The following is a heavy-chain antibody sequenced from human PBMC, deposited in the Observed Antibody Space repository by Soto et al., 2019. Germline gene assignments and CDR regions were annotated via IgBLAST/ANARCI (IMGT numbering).Heavy chain of an antibody. CDR1: GLTFRSNE. Sequence: GGSLILSCAASGLTFRSNERTWVRQAPGKGLEWVGFIRSKAYGGTTEYAGSVKGRFTISRDDSKSIAYLQMNSLKTEDTAVYYCTRASIAARPPWLYGMDVWGQGTTVTVSS. CDR2: IRSKAYGGTT. V-gene: IGHV3-49*04. J-gene: IGHJ6*02. D-gene: IGHD6-6*01. CDR3: TRASIAARPPWLYGMDV.